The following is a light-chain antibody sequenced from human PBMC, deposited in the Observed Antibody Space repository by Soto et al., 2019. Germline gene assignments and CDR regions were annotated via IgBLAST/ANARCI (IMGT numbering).Light chain of an antibody. J-gene: IGKJ1*01. V-gene: IGKV3-15*01. CDR3: QQYSDWPWT. CDR1: QSLSTD. Sequence: EIVMTQSPATLSVSPGESATLSCRASQSLSTDLAWYQERPGQAPRLLIYRASTRATGTPARFSGSGSGTEFTLTISSLQFEDFAVYWCQQYSDWPWTFGQGTKVDIK. CDR2: RAS.